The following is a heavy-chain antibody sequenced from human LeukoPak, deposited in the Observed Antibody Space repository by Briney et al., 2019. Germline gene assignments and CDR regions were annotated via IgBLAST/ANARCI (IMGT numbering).Heavy chain of an antibody. D-gene: IGHD3-3*01. Sequence: TGGSLRLSCAASGFTFSSYAMAWVRQAPGKGLEWVSGITGSGSSTTYADSVKGRFTISRDNSKNTLDLQMNSLRAEDTAVYYCAKLSDFWNVQGWFDPWGQGTLDTVSS. V-gene: IGHV3-23*01. J-gene: IGHJ5*02. CDR3: AKLSDFWNVQGWFDP. CDR1: GFTFSSYA. CDR2: ITGSGSST.